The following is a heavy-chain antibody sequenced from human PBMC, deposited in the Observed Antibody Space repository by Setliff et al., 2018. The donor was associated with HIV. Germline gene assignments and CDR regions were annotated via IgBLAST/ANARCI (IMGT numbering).Heavy chain of an antibody. V-gene: IGHV4-30-2*01. D-gene: IGHD5-12*01. CDR3: ARDRGGGYNNLDY. CDR2: IYHSGST. CDR1: GGSISSGGYS. J-gene: IGHJ4*02. Sequence: PSETLSLTCAVSGGSISSGGYSWSWIRQPPGKGLEWIGYIYHSGSTYYNPSLKSRVTISIDRSKNQFSLKVSSVTAADTAVYYCARDRGGGYNNLDYWGQGTLVTVSS.